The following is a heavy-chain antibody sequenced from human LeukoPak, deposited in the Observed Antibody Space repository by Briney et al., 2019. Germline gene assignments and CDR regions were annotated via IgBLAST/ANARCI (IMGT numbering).Heavy chain of an antibody. CDR2: VKSKADGATR. Sequence: GGPLRLSCAASGFPFTNAWMSWVRRAPGKGLEWVGRVKSKADGATRDYAAPVKGSFAISRDDSKNTLYLQMNSLKTEDTAVYYCTTDLSPITVSGVSFVQYAFDIWGQGTMVTVSS. CDR3: TTDLSPITVSGVSFVQYAFDI. V-gene: IGHV3-15*01. J-gene: IGHJ3*02. CDR1: GFPFTNAW. D-gene: IGHD3-3*01.